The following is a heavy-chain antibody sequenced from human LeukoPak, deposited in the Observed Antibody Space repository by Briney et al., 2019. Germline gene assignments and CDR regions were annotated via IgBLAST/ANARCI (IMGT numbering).Heavy chain of an antibody. CDR3: ARTMSRYSGSLSSVPFDY. Sequence: GGSLRLSCAASGFTFSTYAMHWVRQAPGKGLEWVAVVSYDGSNKYYADSVKGRFTISRDNSKNTLYLQMNSLRAEDTAVYYCARTMSRYSGSLSSVPFDYWGQGTLATVSS. D-gene: IGHD3-10*01. CDR2: VSYDGSNK. CDR1: GFTFSTYA. J-gene: IGHJ4*02. V-gene: IGHV3-30*04.